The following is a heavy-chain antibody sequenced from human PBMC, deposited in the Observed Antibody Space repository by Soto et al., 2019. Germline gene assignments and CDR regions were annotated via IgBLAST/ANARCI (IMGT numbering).Heavy chain of an antibody. V-gene: IGHV3-74*01. Sequence: GGSLRLSWAASGFTFSSYWMHWVRQAPGKGLVWVSRINSDGSSTSYADSVKGRFTISRDNAKNTLYLQMNSLRAEDTAVYYCARNKVRGAPNYYYYGMDVWGQGTTVTVSS. CDR1: GFTFSSYW. CDR3: ARNKVRGAPNYYYYGMDV. CDR2: INSDGSST. D-gene: IGHD3-10*01. J-gene: IGHJ6*02.